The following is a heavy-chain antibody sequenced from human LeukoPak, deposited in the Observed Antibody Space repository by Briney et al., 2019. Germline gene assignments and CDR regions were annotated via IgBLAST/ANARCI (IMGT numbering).Heavy chain of an antibody. D-gene: IGHD3-10*01. CDR1: GYTFTSYD. J-gene: IGHJ4*02. Sequence: GASVKVSCKASGYTFTSYDINWVRQATGQGLEWMGWISAYNGNTNYAQKLQGRITMTTDTSTSTAYMELRSLRSDDTAVYYCARSNPGYYGSGSYSMPQGYWGQGTLVTVSS. V-gene: IGHV1-18*01. CDR2: ISAYNGNT. CDR3: ARSNPGYYGSGSYSMPQGY.